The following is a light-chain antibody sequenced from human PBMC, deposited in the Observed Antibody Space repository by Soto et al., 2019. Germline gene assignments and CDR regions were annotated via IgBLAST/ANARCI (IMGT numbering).Light chain of an antibody. CDR3: QQSYSTPWT. J-gene: IGKJ1*01. CDR1: QSSGYY. Sequence: DIQMTQSPSSLSASVGDRVTITCRTSQSSGYYLNWYQQKPGKVPKLLIYAASSLQSGVPSRFSGSGYGTDFTLTISSLQPEDFATYYCQQSYSTPWTFGQGTKVEIK. CDR2: AAS. V-gene: IGKV1-39*01.